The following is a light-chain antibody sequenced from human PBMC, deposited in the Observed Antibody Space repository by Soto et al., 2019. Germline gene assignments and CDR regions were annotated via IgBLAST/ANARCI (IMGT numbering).Light chain of an antibody. J-gene: IGKJ1*01. CDR1: QSVSSSF. CDR2: GAS. V-gene: IGKV3-20*01. CDR3: QQYGSSPT. Sequence: IVLTQTPDTLSVSPVERATLSCWASQSVSSSFVAWYQQTPGQAPSLLIYGASSRAAGIPDRFSGSGSGTDFTLTISRLEPEDFAVYHCQQYGSSPTFGQGTKVDIK.